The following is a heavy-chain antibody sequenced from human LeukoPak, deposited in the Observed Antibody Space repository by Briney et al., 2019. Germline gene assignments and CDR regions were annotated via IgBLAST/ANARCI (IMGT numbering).Heavy chain of an antibody. CDR1: GYTFTNYY. J-gene: IGHJ4*02. D-gene: IGHD6-13*01. CDR3: ARPLGSSWYGVGY. CDR2: INPSGDST. Sequence: ASVKVSCKACGYTFTNYYMHWVRQAPGQGLEWMGIINPSGDSTNYAQKFQGRVTMTRDTSISTAYMELSRLRSDDTAVYYCARPLGSSWYGVGYWGQGTLVTVSS. V-gene: IGHV1-2*02.